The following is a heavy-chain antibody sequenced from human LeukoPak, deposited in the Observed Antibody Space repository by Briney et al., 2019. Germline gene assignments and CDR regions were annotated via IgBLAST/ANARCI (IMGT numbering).Heavy chain of an antibody. CDR3: AKDESIAASPTFFDY. D-gene: IGHD6-6*01. CDR1: GFTFSSYA. CDR2: ISGSGGST. V-gene: IGHV3-23*01. Sequence: GGSLRLSCAASGFTFSSYAITWVRQAPGKGLEWVSSISGSGGSTYYADSVKGRFTISRDNSKNTLYLQMNSLRAEDTAVYYCAKDESIAASPTFFDYWGQGTLVTVSS. J-gene: IGHJ4*02.